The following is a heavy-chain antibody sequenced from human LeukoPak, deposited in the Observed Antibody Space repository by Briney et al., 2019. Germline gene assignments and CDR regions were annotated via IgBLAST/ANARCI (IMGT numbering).Heavy chain of an antibody. J-gene: IGHJ4*02. CDR3: AREAPRPDY. V-gene: IGHV4-61*02. CDR1: GGSISSGSYY. CDR2: ISSSGST. Sequence: SETLSLTCTVSGGSISSGSYYSSWFRQPAGKGLEWIARISSSGSTTYKPSLKSRVTISVDTSKNQLFLKLSSVTATDTAVYYCAREAPRPDYWGQGTLVTVSS.